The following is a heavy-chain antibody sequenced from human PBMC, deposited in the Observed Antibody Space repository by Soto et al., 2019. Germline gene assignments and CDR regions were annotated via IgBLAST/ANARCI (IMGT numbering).Heavy chain of an antibody. J-gene: IGHJ4*02. V-gene: IGHV3-23*01. CDR3: AKGLSTVTSFDY. CDR1: GFTFSSYA. CDR2: ISXVXX. Sequence: GGSLRLSCAAFGFTFSSYAMSWVRQAPGKGLEXVSXISXVXXXYXXSVKGRFTISRDNSKNTLFLQMNSLRAEDTAVYYCAKGLSTVTSFDYWGQGTLVTVSS. D-gene: IGHD4-17*01.